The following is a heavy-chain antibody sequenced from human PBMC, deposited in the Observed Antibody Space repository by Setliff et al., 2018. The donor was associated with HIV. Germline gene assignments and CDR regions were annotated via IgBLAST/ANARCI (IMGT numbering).Heavy chain of an antibody. J-gene: IGHJ4*02. CDR1: GGSINNYY. V-gene: IGHV4-59*01. Sequence: SETLSLTCTVSGGSINNYYWSWIRQPPGKALEWIGYVYSTGNPTYAPSFESRVTISVDTSREQFSLTLSSVTTADTAVYFCARDRETGWFGIDSWGQGRLVTVSS. D-gene: IGHD3-10*01. CDR3: ARDRETGWFGIDS. CDR2: VYSTGNP.